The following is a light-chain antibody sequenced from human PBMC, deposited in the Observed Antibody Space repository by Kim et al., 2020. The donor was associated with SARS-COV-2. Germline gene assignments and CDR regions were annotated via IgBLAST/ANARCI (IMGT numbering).Light chain of an antibody. CDR2: NND. CDR1: SSNIGSYT. Sequence: GQRVTISCSGSSSNIGSYTVNWYQQLPGAAPKLLIYNNDQRPSGVPYRFSRSKSGTSASLAISGLQSEDEADYYCAAWDDTLNGWVFGGGTQLTVL. J-gene: IGLJ3*02. V-gene: IGLV1-44*01. CDR3: AAWDDTLNGWV.